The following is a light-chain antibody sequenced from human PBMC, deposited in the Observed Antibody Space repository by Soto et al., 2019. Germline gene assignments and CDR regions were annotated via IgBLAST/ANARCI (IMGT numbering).Light chain of an antibody. V-gene: IGLV4-60*02. CDR2: LEGRGSY. CDR3: ETWDSNNWV. J-gene: IGLJ3*02. Sequence: QLVLTQSSSASASLGSSVKLTCTLSSGHSSYIIAWHQQQPGKAPRYLMKLEGRGSYNKGSGVPDRLSGSSSGADRYLTISNLQFEDEADYYCETWDSNNWVFGGGTKLTVL. CDR1: SGHSSYI.